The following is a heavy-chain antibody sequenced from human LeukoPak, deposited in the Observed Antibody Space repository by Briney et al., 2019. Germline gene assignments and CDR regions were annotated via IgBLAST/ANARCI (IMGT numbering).Heavy chain of an antibody. Sequence: GGSLRLSCAASGFTFSSYSMHWVRRAPGKGLEWVALTSYDGSNKYHADSVKGRFTISRDNSKNTLYLQMNSLRAEDTAVYYCAKQGDNSGLDYWGQGTLVTVSS. CDR1: GFTFSSYS. V-gene: IGHV3-30*18. CDR3: AKQGDNSGLDY. D-gene: IGHD5-24*01. J-gene: IGHJ4*02. CDR2: TSYDGSNK.